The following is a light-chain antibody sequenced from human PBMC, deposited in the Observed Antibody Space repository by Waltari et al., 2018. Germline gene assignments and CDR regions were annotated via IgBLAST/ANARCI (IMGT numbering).Light chain of an antibody. J-gene: IGKJ3*01. CDR1: QSVSSY. Sequence: SLSPGERATLSCRASQSVSSYLAWYQQKPGQAPSILIFDASNRATGIPARFSGSGSGTDFTLTISSLEPEDFAVYYCQQRSNWPRFTFGPGTKVDIK. V-gene: IGKV3-11*01. CDR2: DAS. CDR3: QQRSNWPRFT.